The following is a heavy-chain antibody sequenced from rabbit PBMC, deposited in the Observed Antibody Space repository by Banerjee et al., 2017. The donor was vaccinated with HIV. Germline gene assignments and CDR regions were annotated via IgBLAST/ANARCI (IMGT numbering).Heavy chain of an antibody. J-gene: IGHJ4*01. D-gene: IGHD4-1*01. CDR2: INTSSGNT. CDR3: ARDLAGVTGWNFGL. V-gene: IGHV1S45*01. Sequence: QEQLEESGGDLVKPEGSLTLTCKASGFTLSSYWICWVRQAPGKGLEWIACINTSSGNTVYASWAKGRFTISKTSSTTVTLQMTSLTAADTATYFCARDLAGVTGWNFGLWGPGTLVTVS. CDR1: GFTLSSYW.